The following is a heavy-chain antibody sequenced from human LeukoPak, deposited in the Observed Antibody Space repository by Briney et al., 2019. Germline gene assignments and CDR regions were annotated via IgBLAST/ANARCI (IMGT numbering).Heavy chain of an antibody. Sequence: PSETLSLTCTVSGGSISSYYWSWIRQSAGKGLEWIGRMHTSGSTNYNPSLKSRGTMSVDTSKNQFSLKLSSVTAADTAVYYCARRPGRITMVRGVRVTHGWFDPWGQGTLVTVSS. V-gene: IGHV4-4*07. J-gene: IGHJ5*02. CDR3: ARRPGRITMVRGVRVTHGWFDP. CDR2: MHTSGST. D-gene: IGHD3-10*01. CDR1: GGSISSYY.